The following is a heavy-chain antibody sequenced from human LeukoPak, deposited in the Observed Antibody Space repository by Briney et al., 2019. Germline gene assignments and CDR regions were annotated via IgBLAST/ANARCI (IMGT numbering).Heavy chain of an antibody. CDR3: AKDFGKGGSYREGFDY. CDR1: GFTFSSYG. Sequence: GGSLRLSCAASGFTFSSYGMHWVRQAPGKGLEWVAFIRYDGSNKYYADSVKGRFTISRDNSKNTLYLQMNSLRAEDTAVYYCAKDFGKGGSYREGFDYWGQGTLVTVPS. CDR2: IRYDGSNK. D-gene: IGHD3-16*01. V-gene: IGHV3-30*02. J-gene: IGHJ4*02.